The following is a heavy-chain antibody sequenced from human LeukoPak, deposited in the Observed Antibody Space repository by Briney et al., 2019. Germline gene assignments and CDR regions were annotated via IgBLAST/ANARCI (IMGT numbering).Heavy chain of an antibody. CDR1: GFTFSSYW. D-gene: IGHD1-26*01. CDR2: ISGGGGNT. Sequence: GGSLRHSCAASGFTFSSYWMHWVRQAPGKGLEWVSAISGGGGNTYYADSVKGRFTISRDNSKNTLYLQMDSLRAEDTAVYYCGKNRYSGSLSPFDIWGQGTMVTVSS. J-gene: IGHJ3*02. V-gene: IGHV3-23*01. CDR3: GKNRYSGSLSPFDI.